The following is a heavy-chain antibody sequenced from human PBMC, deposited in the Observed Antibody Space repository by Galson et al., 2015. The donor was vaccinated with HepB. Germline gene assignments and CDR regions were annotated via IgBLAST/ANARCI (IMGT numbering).Heavy chain of an antibody. CDR3: ARDAMGRGSGSYSAFDY. J-gene: IGHJ4*02. V-gene: IGHV3-30-3*01. Sequence: SLRLSCAASGFTFNTYTMHWVRQAPGEGLEWVATISSAGTTQYYADSVRGRFTISRDDSQNILDLQMNTLRREDTAVYYCARDAMGRGSGSYSAFDYWGQGTLVTVSS. CDR1: GFTFNTYT. CDR2: ISSAGTTQ. D-gene: IGHD1-26*01.